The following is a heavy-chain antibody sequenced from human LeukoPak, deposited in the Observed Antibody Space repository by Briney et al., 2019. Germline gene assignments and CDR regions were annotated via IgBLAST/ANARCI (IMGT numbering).Heavy chain of an antibody. Sequence: GGTLRLSCAASGFTFSSYWMSWVRQAPGKGLEWVANIKQDGSEKYYVDSVKGRFTISRDNAKNSLYLQMNSLRAEDTAVYYCARDRWFRSVDTAMVPSFDYWGQGTLVTVSS. CDR1: GFTFSSYW. CDR3: ARDRWFRSVDTAMVPSFDY. V-gene: IGHV3-7*01. J-gene: IGHJ4*02. CDR2: IKQDGSEK. D-gene: IGHD5-18*01.